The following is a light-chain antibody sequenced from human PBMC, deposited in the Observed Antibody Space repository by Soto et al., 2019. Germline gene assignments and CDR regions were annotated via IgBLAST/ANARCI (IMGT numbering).Light chain of an antibody. CDR2: DTS. J-gene: IGKJ5*01. CDR1: QSLTNSF. CDR3: QQYGSSRVT. Sequence: EFVLTQSPGTLSLSPGERATLSCRASQSLTNSFIAWYQQRPGQAPRLLIYDTSSRASDIPDRFSGSGSGTDFTLTISRLEPEDFAVYYCQQYGSSRVTFGQGTRLEI. V-gene: IGKV3-20*01.